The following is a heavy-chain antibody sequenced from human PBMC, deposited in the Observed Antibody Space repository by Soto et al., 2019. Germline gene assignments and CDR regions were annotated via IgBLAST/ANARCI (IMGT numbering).Heavy chain of an antibody. CDR3: ARRPVIAARAITMVPRTDEYYFDY. Sequence: SETLSLTCAVYGGSFSGYYWSWIRQPPGKGLEWIGEINHSGSTNYNPSLKSRVTISVDTSKNQFSLKLSSVTAADTAVYYCARRPVIAARAITMVPRTDEYYFDYWGQGTLVTVSS. CDR2: INHSGST. D-gene: IGHD3-10*01. CDR1: GGSFSGYY. J-gene: IGHJ4*02. V-gene: IGHV4-34*01.